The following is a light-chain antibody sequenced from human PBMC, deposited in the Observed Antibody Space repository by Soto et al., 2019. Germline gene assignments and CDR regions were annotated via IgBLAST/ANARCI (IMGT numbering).Light chain of an antibody. V-gene: IGLV2-14*01. CDR2: EVT. J-gene: IGLJ3*02. CDR3: SSFTISSTGV. Sequence: QSVLTQPASVSGSPGQSITISCTGTSSDVGGLNYVSWYQHHPGNAPKLIIYEVTYRPSGVSDRFSGSKSDNTASLTISGLQTEDEADYFCSSFTISSTGVFGGGTKLTVL. CDR1: SSDVGGLNY.